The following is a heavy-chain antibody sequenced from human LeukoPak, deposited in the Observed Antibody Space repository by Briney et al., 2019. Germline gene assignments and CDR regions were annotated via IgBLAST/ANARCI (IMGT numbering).Heavy chain of an antibody. V-gene: IGHV4-31*03. CDR2: IYYSGST. Sequence: PSETLSLTCTVSGGSISSGGYYWSWICQHPGKGLEWIGYIYYSGSTYYNPSLKSRVTISVDTSKNQFSLKLSSVTAADTAVYYCARDCPDPRTLRGYGRSPDIRFDPWGQGTLVTVSS. D-gene: IGHD2-15*01. CDR1: GGSISSGGYY. J-gene: IGHJ5*02. CDR3: ARDCPDPRTLRGYGRSPDIRFDP.